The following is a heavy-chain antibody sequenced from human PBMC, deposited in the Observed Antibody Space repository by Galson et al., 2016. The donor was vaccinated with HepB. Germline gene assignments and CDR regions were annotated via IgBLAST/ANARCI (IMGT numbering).Heavy chain of an antibody. CDR1: GGSISSHY. D-gene: IGHD2-21*02. CDR2: ISYSGTT. Sequence: SETLSLTCTVSGGSISSHYWSWIRQSPGKGLEWIGSISYSGTTYYNASLKSRVTISVDTSKNHFSLQLSSVTAADTAVYYCARRVPVTGIVGLGYNMDVWGQGTTVSVS. J-gene: IGHJ6*02. V-gene: IGHV4-59*05. CDR3: ARRVPVTGIVGLGYNMDV.